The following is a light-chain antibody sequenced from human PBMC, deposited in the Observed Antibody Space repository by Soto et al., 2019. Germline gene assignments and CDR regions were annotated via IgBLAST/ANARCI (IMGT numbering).Light chain of an antibody. CDR2: SDN. CDR3: ASWDDSLNGWV. J-gene: IGLJ3*02. V-gene: IGLV1-44*01. Sequence: QSALTQPPSASGTPGQRVAISCSGSSSDIGSNTVNWYQHLPGTAPQLLMYSDNQRPSGVPDRFSGSKSGTSASLAISGLQSEDEGDYYCASWDDSLNGWVFGGGTQLTVL. CDR1: SSDIGSNT.